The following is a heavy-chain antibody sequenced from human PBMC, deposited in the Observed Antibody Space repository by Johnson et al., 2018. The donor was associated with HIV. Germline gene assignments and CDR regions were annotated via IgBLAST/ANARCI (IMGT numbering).Heavy chain of an antibody. CDR3: AKDLNWWYSISPFAPSDAFDI. CDR1: GFTFSSYW. J-gene: IGHJ3*02. Sequence: VQLVESGGGVVQPGGSLRLSCAASGFTFSSYWMSWVRQAPGKGLEWVANIKQDGSEKYYADSVKGRFTISRDNSKNTLYLQMNSLRAEDTAVYYCAKDLNWWYSISPFAPSDAFDIWGQGTMVTVSS. V-gene: IGHV3-7*01. D-gene: IGHD6-13*01. CDR2: IKQDGSEK.